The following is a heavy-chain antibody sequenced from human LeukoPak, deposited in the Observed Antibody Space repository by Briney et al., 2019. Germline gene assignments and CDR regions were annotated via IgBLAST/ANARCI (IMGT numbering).Heavy chain of an antibody. J-gene: IGHJ4*02. CDR3: ARMGLWFGELLGRRDY. V-gene: IGHV3-66*01. Sequence: GGSLRLSCAASGFTVSSDYISWVRQAPGKGLEWVSVIYRGGSTHYADSVKGRFTISRDNRKNTLDLQMNSLRAEDTAVYYCARMGLWFGELLGRRDYWGQGTLVTVSS. CDR1: GFTVSSDY. D-gene: IGHD3-10*01. CDR2: IYRGGST.